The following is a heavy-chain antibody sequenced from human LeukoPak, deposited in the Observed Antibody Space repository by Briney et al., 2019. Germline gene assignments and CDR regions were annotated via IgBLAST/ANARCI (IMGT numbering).Heavy chain of an antibody. Sequence: ASVKVFCKASGYAFIGYYMHWVRQAPGQGLEWVGWINPNSGGTNYAQKFQGRVTMTRDTSISTAYMELSRLRSDDTAVYYCARESTMVRGVTGIDYWGQGTLVTVSS. CDR1: GYAFIGYY. CDR3: ARESTMVRGVTGIDY. D-gene: IGHD3-10*01. J-gene: IGHJ4*02. V-gene: IGHV1-2*02. CDR2: INPNSGGT.